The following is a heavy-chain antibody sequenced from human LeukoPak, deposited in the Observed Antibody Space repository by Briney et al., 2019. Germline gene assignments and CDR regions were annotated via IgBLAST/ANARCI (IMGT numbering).Heavy chain of an antibody. CDR1: GLVFSTYT. D-gene: IGHD6-13*01. V-gene: IGHV3-21*01. Sequence: PGGSLRLSCAASGLVFSTYTMSWVRQAPGKGLEWVSSTTPSTDSTNYADSVKGRFTISRDNAKNSLYLQMNSLRAEDTAVYYCARVWEVIADWENDYWGQGTLVTVSS. CDR2: TTPSTDST. CDR3: ARVWEVIADWENDY. J-gene: IGHJ4*02.